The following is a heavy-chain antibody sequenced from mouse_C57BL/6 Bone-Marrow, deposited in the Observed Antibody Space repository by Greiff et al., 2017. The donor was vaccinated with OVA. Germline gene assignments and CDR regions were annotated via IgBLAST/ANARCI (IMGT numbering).Heavy chain of an antibody. Sequence: QVQLQQPGAELVMPGASVKLSCKASGYTFTSSWMHWVKQRPGQGLEWIGEIDPSDSYTNYNQKFKGKSTLTVDKSSSTAYMQLSSLTSADSAVYYCARGESYYDYDAAYWGQGTLVTVSA. CDR2: IDPSDSYT. J-gene: IGHJ3*01. CDR1: GYTFTSSW. D-gene: IGHD2-4*01. V-gene: IGHV1-69*01. CDR3: ARGESYYDYDAAY.